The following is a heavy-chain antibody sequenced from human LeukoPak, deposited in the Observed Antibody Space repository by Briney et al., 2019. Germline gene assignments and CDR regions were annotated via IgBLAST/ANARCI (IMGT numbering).Heavy chain of an antibody. V-gene: IGHV3-33*06. Sequence: PGRSLRLSCAASGFTFSSYGMHWVRQAPGKGLEWVAVIWYDGSNKCYADSVKGRFTISRDNSKNTLYLQMNSLRAEDTAVYYCAKDAPDRWFGGHGDWGQGTLVTVSS. CDR3: AKDAPDRWFGGHGD. J-gene: IGHJ4*02. CDR1: GFTFSSYG. CDR2: IWYDGSNK. D-gene: IGHD3-10*01.